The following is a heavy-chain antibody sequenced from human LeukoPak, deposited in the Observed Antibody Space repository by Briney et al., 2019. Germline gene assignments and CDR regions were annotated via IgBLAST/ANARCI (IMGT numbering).Heavy chain of an antibody. Sequence: PSETLSLTCAVSGYSISSGYYWGWIRQPPGKGLERIGSIYHTGSTYFNPSLKSRVTISVDTSKNQFSLKLNSMTAADTAVYFCARGSGSGNYVLDYWGQGTLVTVSS. CDR2: IYHTGST. V-gene: IGHV4-38-2*01. D-gene: IGHD3-10*01. CDR1: GYSISSGYY. J-gene: IGHJ4*02. CDR3: ARGSGSGNYVLDY.